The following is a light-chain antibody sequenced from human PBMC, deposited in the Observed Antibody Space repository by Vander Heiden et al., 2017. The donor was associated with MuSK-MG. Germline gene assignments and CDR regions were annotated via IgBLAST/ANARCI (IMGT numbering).Light chain of an antibody. CDR1: HDITYF. CDR3: QQYDHLPT. J-gene: IGKJ4*01. V-gene: IGKV1-33*01. CDR2: DAS. Sequence: DIQMTQSPSSLSASVGDRVTITCQASHDITYFLSWFQQKPGKAPKLLIYDASSLEAGVPSRFSGRGSGTDFTFTINSLQPEDIATYYCQQYDHLPTFGGGTKVEIK.